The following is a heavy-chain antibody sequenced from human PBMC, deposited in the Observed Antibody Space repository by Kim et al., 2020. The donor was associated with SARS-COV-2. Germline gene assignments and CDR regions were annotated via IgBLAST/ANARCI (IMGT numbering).Heavy chain of an antibody. CDR1: GFTFSSYS. CDR2: ISSSSSYI. V-gene: IGHV3-21*01. Sequence: GGSLRLSCAASGFTFSSYSMNWVRQAPGKGLEWVSSISSSSSYIYYADSVKGRFTISRDNAKNSLYLQMNSLRAEDTAVYYCARAIDFWSGYPEYYFDYWGQGTLVTVSS. J-gene: IGHJ4*02. CDR3: ARAIDFWSGYPEYYFDY. D-gene: IGHD3-3*01.